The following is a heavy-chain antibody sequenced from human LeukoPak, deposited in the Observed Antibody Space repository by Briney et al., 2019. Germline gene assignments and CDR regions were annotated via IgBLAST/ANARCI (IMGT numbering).Heavy chain of an antibody. J-gene: IGHJ4*02. D-gene: IGHD3-22*01. CDR1: GGSFSGYY. CDR3: ARSGYDSSGSRFDY. Sequence: SETLSLTCAVYGGSFSGYYWSWIRQPPGKGLEWIGEINHSGSTNYNPSFKSRVTISVDTSKNQFSLKLSSVTTADTAVYYCARSGYDSSGSRFDYWGQGTLVAVSS. CDR2: INHSGST. V-gene: IGHV4-34*01.